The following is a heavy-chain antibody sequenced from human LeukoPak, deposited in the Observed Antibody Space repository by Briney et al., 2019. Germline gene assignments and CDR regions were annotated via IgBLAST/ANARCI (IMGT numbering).Heavy chain of an antibody. D-gene: IGHD3-10*01. J-gene: IGHJ4*02. CDR1: GGSITSYY. V-gene: IGHV4-59*01. Sequence: SETLSLTCTVSGGSITSYYWSWIRQPPGKGLEWIGYIYYSGSTNYNPSLTSRVTISVDTSKNQFSLKLSSVTAADTAVYYCARGSITAYYFDYWGQGTLVTVSS. CDR2: IYYSGST. CDR3: ARGSITAYYFDY.